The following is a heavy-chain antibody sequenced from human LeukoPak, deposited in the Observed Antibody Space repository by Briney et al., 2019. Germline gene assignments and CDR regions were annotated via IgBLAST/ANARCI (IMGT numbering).Heavy chain of an antibody. CDR3: ARGILVTVYAAFDY. V-gene: IGHV4-34*01. CDR1: GGSFSGYY. Sequence: KSSETLSLTCGVYGGSFSGYYWTWIRQFPGMRLEWIAEIIHSGSTNYNPSFTGRVTLSVDTSKNQFSLQLSSVTAADTAVYYCARGILVTVYAAFDYWGQGSLVTVSS. D-gene: IGHD2-8*01. J-gene: IGHJ4*02. CDR2: IIHSGST.